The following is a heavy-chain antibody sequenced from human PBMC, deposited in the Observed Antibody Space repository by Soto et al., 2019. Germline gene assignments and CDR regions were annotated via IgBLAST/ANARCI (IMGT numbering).Heavy chain of an antibody. J-gene: IGHJ4*02. CDR2: ISYDGSNK. CDR3: AKVVSTMVRGAAFDY. V-gene: IGHV3-30*18. D-gene: IGHD3-10*01. Sequence: GGSLRLSCAASGFTFSSYGMHWVRQAPGKGLEWVAVISYDGSNKYYADSVKGRFTISRDNSKNTLYLQMNSLRAEDTAVYYCAKVVSTMVRGAAFDYWGQGTLVTVSS. CDR1: GFTFSSYG.